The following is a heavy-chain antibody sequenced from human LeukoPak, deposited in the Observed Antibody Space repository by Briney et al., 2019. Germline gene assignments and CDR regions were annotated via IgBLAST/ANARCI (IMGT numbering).Heavy chain of an antibody. Sequence: ASVKVSCKASGYTFTGYYMHWVRQAPGQGLEWMVWINPNSGGTNYAQKFQGRVTMTRDTSISTAYMELSRLRSDDTAVYYCARDQRRDYGDYGGIDYWGQGTLVTVSS. CDR2: INPNSGGT. J-gene: IGHJ4*02. V-gene: IGHV1-2*02. CDR3: ARDQRRDYGDYGGIDY. CDR1: GYTFTGYY. D-gene: IGHD4-17*01.